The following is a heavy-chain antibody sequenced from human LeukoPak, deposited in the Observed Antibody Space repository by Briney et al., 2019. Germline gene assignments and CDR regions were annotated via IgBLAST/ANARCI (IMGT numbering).Heavy chain of an antibody. V-gene: IGHV4-38-2*02. Sequence: SETLSLTCTVSGYSISSTYYWGWIRQPPGKGLEWIGSIYHSGSTYYNPSLKSRVTISVDTSKNHFSLKLSSVTAADTAVYYCARLLGGYCSSTTCTPLYNWFDPWGQGTLVTVSS. J-gene: IGHJ5*02. CDR1: GYSISSTYY. CDR3: ARLLGGYCSSTTCTPLYNWFDP. CDR2: IYHSGST. D-gene: IGHD2-2*01.